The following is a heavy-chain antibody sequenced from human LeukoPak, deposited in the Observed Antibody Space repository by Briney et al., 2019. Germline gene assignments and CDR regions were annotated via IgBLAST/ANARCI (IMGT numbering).Heavy chain of an antibody. CDR1: GFAVSSNY. Sequence: GGSLRLSCAASGFAVSSNYMSWVRQAPGKGLEWVSLIYSGGSTYYADSVKGRFTISRDNSKNTLYLQMNSLRAEDTAVYYCAREEQWLVRGYYYYGMDVWGQGTTVTVSS. V-gene: IGHV3-66*01. D-gene: IGHD6-19*01. CDR3: AREEQWLVRGYYYYGMDV. J-gene: IGHJ6*02. CDR2: IYSGGST.